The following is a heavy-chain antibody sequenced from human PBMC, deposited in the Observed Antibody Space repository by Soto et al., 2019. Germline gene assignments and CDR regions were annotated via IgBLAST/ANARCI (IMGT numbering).Heavy chain of an antibody. CDR3: ARESGGATATLDYYYFYMDV. CDR2: INPNSGVT. V-gene: IGHV1-2*04. Sequence: QVQLVQSGAEVRKPGASVTVSCRSSGDSFNDYYIHWVRQAPGQGLEWMGGINPNSGVTKYAQKFQGWVSMTRDTSIRTVYMQLSRLRSDDTAVYYCARESGGATATLDYYYFYMDVWGTGTAVTVSS. D-gene: IGHD5-12*01. J-gene: IGHJ6*03. CDR1: GDSFNDYY.